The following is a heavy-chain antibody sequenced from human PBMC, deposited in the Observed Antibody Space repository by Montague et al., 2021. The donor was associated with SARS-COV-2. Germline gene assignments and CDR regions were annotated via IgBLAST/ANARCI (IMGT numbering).Heavy chain of an antibody. CDR2: VYYSGST. V-gene: IGHV4-31*03. CDR3: AREGGRIQLWLRGDDAFNI. D-gene: IGHD5-18*01. Sequence: TLSLTCTVSGGSISDGGYSWTWIRQHPGKGLEWIGYVYYSGSTFYNPSLKSRITISVDTSKNQYSLKLSSVTAADTAVYYCAREGGRIQLWLRGDDAFNIWGQGTWVTVSS. CDR1: GGSISDGGYS. J-gene: IGHJ3*02.